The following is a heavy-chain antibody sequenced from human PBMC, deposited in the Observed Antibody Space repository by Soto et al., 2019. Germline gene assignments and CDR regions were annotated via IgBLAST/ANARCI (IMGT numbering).Heavy chain of an antibody. CDR2: INHSGST. J-gene: IGHJ6*02. Sequence: SETLSLTCAVYGGSFSGYYWSWIRQPPGKGLEWIGEINHSGSTNYNPSLKSRVTISVDTSKNQFSLKLSSVTAADTAVYYCARVSGIYYYGMDVGGQGTTVT. CDR1: GGSFSGYY. D-gene: IGHD3-10*01. V-gene: IGHV4-34*01. CDR3: ARVSGIYYYGMDV.